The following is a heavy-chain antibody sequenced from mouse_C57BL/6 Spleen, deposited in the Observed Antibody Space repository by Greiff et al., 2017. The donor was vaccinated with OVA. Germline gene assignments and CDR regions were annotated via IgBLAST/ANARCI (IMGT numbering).Heavy chain of an antibody. J-gene: IGHJ2*01. CDR1: GYTFTDYY. Sequence: VQLKESGPELVKPGASVKISCKASGYTFTDYYMNWVKQSHGKSLEWIGDINPNNGGTSYNQKFKGKATLTVDKSSSTAYMELRSLTSEDSAVYYCAREGLYDYDDFDYWGQGTTLTVSS. V-gene: IGHV1-26*01. D-gene: IGHD2-4*01. CDR3: AREGLYDYDDFDY. CDR2: INPNNGGT.